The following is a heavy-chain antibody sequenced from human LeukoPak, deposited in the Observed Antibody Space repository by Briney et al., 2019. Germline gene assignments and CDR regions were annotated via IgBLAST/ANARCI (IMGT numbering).Heavy chain of an antibody. CDR2: IWYDGSNK. CDR3: STYTVTPRHFDY. D-gene: IGHD4-17*01. Sequence: GGSLRLSCAASGFTFSSYGMHWVRQAPGKGLEWVAVIWYDGSNKYYADSVKGRFTISRDNSKNTLYLQLNSLTAEDTAIYYCSTYTVTPRHFDYWGQGTLVTVSS. J-gene: IGHJ4*02. CDR1: GFTFSSYG. V-gene: IGHV3-33*01.